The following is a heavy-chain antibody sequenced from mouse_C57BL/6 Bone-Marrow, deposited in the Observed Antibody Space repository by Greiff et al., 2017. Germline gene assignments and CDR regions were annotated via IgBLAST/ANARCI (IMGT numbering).Heavy chain of an antibody. Sequence: QVQLQQSGAELVKPGASVKISCKASGYAFSSYWMNWVKQRPGKGLEWIGQIYPGDGDTNYNGKFKGKATLTADKSSSTAYMQLSSLTSEDSAVYFCARRHYYGSSYGYWYFDVWGQGTTLTVSS. CDR1: GYAFSSYW. D-gene: IGHD1-1*01. J-gene: IGHJ2*01. CDR3: ARRHYYGSSYGYWYFDV. CDR2: IYPGDGDT. V-gene: IGHV1-80*01.